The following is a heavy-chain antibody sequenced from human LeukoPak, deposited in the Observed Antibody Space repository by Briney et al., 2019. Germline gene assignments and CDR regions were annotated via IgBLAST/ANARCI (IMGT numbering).Heavy chain of an antibody. Sequence: PSETLSLTCAVYGGSFSGYYWSWIRQPPGKGLEWIGEINHSGSTNYNPSLKSRVTISVDRSKNQFSLKLSSVTAADTAVYYCAREGNYSNYVDYWGQGTLVTVSS. CDR1: GGSFSGYY. CDR2: INHSGST. D-gene: IGHD4-4*01. V-gene: IGHV4-34*01. J-gene: IGHJ4*02. CDR3: AREGNYSNYVDY.